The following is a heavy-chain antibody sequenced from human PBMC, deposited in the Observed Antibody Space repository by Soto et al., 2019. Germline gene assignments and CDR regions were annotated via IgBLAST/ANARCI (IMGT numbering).Heavy chain of an antibody. D-gene: IGHD5-12*01. CDR3: ARPGTYSGYDRGYYGMDV. CDR2: IYPGDTDT. V-gene: IGHV5-51*01. CDR1: GYSLTSYW. Sequence: PGESLKISCKGSGYSLTSYWIGWVRQVPGKGLEWMGIIYPGDTDTRYSPSFQGQVTISADKSISTAYLQWSSLKASDTAMYYCARPGTYSGYDRGYYGMDVWGQGTTVTVSS. J-gene: IGHJ6*02.